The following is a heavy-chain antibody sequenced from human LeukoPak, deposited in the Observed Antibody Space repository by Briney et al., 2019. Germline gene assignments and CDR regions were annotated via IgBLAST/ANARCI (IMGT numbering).Heavy chain of an antibody. V-gene: IGHV5-51*01. CDR1: GYSFTSYW. D-gene: IGHD6-13*01. J-gene: IGHJ6*02. CDR2: IYPGDSDT. Sequence: PGESLKISCKGSGYSFTSYWIGWVGQMPGIGLEWMGIIYPGDSDTRYSPSFQGQVTISADKSISTAYLQWSSLKASDTAMYYCARVIAAAGYYYYGMDVWGQGTTVTVSS. CDR3: ARVIAAAGYYYYGMDV.